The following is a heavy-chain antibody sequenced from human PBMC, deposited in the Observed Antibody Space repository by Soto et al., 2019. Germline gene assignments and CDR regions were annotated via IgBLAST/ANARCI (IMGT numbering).Heavy chain of an antibody. J-gene: IGHJ4*02. CDR2: IKYDGSEK. CDR1: GFTFSSYW. Sequence: GGSLRLSCAVSGFTFSSYWMSWVRQAPGKGLEWVANIKYDGSEKYYVDSVKGRFTISRDNAKNSLSLQMNSLRAEDTAVYYCAREPEGLDYWGPGTLVTVSS. V-gene: IGHV3-7*01. CDR3: AREPEGLDY.